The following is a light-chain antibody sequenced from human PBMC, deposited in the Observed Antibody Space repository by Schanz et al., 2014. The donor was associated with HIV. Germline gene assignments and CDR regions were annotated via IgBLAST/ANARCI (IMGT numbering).Light chain of an antibody. CDR2: ANN. V-gene: IGLV1-44*01. J-gene: IGLJ3*02. Sequence: QSGLTQPPSASGTPGQRVTISCSGSTSNIGSNHVDWYQQPPGTAPRLLIQANNQRPSGVPDRFSGSKSGTSASLAISGLRSEDEADYHCAAWDDSLNGWVFGGGTKVTVL. CDR1: TSNIGSNH. CDR3: AAWDDSLNGWV.